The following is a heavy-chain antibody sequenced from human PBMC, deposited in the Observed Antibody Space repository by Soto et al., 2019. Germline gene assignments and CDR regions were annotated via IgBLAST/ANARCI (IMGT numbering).Heavy chain of an antibody. D-gene: IGHD1-26*01. Sequence: SETLSLTCTVSGGSVSSGSYYWSWIRQPPGKGLEWIGYIYYSGSTNYNPSLKSRVTISVDTSKNQFSLKLSSVTAADTAVYYCARLLHIVGATWFDPWGQGTLVTVSS. V-gene: IGHV4-61*01. CDR2: IYYSGST. CDR3: ARLLHIVGATWFDP. J-gene: IGHJ5*02. CDR1: GGSVSSGSYY.